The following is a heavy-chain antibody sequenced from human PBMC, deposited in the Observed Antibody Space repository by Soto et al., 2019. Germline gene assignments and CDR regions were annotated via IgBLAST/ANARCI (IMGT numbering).Heavy chain of an antibody. D-gene: IGHD6-13*01. CDR1: GDSVSSNSAA. J-gene: IGHJ5*01. V-gene: IGHV6-1*01. Sequence: PSQTLSLTCAISGDSVSSNSAAWNWIRQSPSRGLEWLGRTYYRSKWYNDYAVSVKSRITINPDTSKNQFSLQLNSVTPEDTAVYSCARSPGSSSWYGLRFDSWGQGTLVTVSS. CDR2: TYYRSKWYN. CDR3: ARSPGSSSWYGLRFDS.